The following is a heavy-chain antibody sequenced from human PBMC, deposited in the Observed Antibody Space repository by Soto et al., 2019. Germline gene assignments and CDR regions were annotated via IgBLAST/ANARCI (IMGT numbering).Heavy chain of an antibody. CDR1: GFTLSDHH. D-gene: IGHD3-16*01. Sequence: EVQLVESGGGLVQPGRSLRLSCAASGFTLSDHHMNWVRRAPGKGLEWLGRSRKRSDSFRTEYAASVKGRFTISRDDSKNIVFLEMNSLKTDDTAVYYCVGESFYCFDDCGQVTLVTVSS. V-gene: IGHV3-72*01. CDR2: SRKRSDSFRT. J-gene: IGHJ4*02. CDR3: VGESFYCFDD.